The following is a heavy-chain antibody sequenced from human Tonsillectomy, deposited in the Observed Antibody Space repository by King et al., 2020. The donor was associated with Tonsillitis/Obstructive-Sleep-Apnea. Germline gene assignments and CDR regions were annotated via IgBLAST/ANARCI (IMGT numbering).Heavy chain of an antibody. V-gene: IGHV1-18*01. J-gene: IGHJ5*02. CDR1: GYTFTSYG. Sequence: QVQLVQSGAEVKKPGASVKVSCKASGYTFTSYGISWVRPAPGQGLEWMGWISAYNGNTNYAQKLQGRVTMTTDTSTSTAYMELRSLRSDDTAGDYYAREVYDFWSGYKVNWFDPWGQGTLVTVSS. D-gene: IGHD3-3*01. CDR3: AREVYDFWSGYKVNWFDP. CDR2: ISAYNGNT.